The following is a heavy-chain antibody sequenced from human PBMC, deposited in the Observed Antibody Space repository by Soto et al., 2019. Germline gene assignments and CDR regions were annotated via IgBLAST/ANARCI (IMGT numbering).Heavy chain of an antibody. J-gene: IGHJ6*02. CDR1: GGSFSGYY. CDR3: ARGSGVVLRFLEWYSPNYYYYGMDV. D-gene: IGHD3-3*01. CDR2: INHSGST. Sequence: SETLSLTCAAYGGSFSGYYWSWIRQPPGKGLEWIGEINHSGSTNYNPSLKSRVTISVDTSKNQLSLKLSSVTAADTAVYYCARGSGVVLRFLEWYSPNYYYYGMDVWGQGTTVTVS. V-gene: IGHV4-34*01.